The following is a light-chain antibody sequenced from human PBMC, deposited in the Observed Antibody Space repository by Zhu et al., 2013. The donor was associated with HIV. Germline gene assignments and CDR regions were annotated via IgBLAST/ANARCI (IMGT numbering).Light chain of an antibody. CDR3: QQYKTYPWT. CDR1: QGISSY. V-gene: IGKV1-8*01. Sequence: AIRMTQSPSSFSASTGDRVTITCRASQGISSYLAWYQQKPGKAPKLLIYAASTLQSGVPSRFSGSGSGTDFTLTISCLQSEDFATYHCQQYKTYPWTFGRGTKVEIK. CDR2: AAS. J-gene: IGKJ1*01.